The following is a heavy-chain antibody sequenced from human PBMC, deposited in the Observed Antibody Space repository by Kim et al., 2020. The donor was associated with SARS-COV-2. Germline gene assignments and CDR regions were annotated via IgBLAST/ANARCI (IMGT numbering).Heavy chain of an antibody. D-gene: IGHD5-12*01. CDR3: TTDRGYSGYDYSVY. Sequence: GGSLRLSCAASGFTFSNAWMSWVRQAPGKGLEWVGRIKSKTDGGTTDYAAPVKGRFTISRDDSKNTLYLQMNSLKTEDTAVYYCTTDRGYSGYDYSVYWGQGTLVTVSS. V-gene: IGHV3-15*01. J-gene: IGHJ4*02. CDR2: IKSKTDGGTT. CDR1: GFTFSNAW.